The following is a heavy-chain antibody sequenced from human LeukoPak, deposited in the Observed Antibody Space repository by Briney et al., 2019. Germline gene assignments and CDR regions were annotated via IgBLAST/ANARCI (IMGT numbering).Heavy chain of an antibody. Sequence: SETLSLTCAVYGGSFSGYYWSWIRQPPGKGLEWIGEINHSGSTNYNPSLKCRVTISVDTSKNQFSLKLSSVTAADTAVYYCGDGRSLDYWGQGTLVTVSS. J-gene: IGHJ4*02. V-gene: IGHV4-34*01. CDR1: GGSFSGYY. CDR3: GDGRSLDY. CDR2: INHSGST.